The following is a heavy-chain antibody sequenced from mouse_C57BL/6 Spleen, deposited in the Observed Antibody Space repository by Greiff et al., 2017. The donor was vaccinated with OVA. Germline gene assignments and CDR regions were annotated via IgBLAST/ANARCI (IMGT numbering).Heavy chain of an antibody. V-gene: IGHV1-55*01. CDR1: GYTFTSYW. Sequence: QVQLQQPGAELVKPGASVKISCKASGYTFTSYWITWVKQRPGQGLEWIGGIYPGSGGTNYNEKFKGKATLTVDTSSSTAYMQLSSLTSEDSAVYYCARHPLYCYFDVWGTGTTVTVSS. J-gene: IGHJ1*03. CDR3: ARHPLYCYFDV. CDR2: IYPGSGGT.